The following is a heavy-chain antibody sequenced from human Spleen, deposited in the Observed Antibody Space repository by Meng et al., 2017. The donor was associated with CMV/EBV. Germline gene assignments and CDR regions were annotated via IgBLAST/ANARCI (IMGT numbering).Heavy chain of an antibody. V-gene: IGHV4-34*01. J-gene: IGHJ5*02. CDR2: INHSGST. Sequence: CGVYGGSFSGSCWSWLRQPPGKGLEWIGEINHSGSTNYNPSLKSRVTISVDTSKNQFSLKLSSVTAADTAVYYCARGGYSNRYWFDPWGQGTLVTVSS. D-gene: IGHD1-14*01. CDR3: ARGGYSNRYWFDP. CDR1: GGSFSGSC.